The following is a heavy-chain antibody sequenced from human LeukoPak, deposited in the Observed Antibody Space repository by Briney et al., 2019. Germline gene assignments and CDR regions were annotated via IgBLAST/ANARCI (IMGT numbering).Heavy chain of an antibody. CDR3: ARDIRSPYYDSNWFDP. D-gene: IGHD3-3*01. CDR2: IWYDGSNK. CDR1: GFTFSSYG. J-gene: IGHJ5*02. V-gene: IGHV3-33*01. Sequence: GGSLRLSCAASGFTFSSYGMHWVRQAPGKGLEWVAVIWYDGSNKYYADSVKGRFTISRDNSKNTLYLQMNSLRAEDTAVYYCARDIRSPYYDSNWFDPWGQGTLVTVSS.